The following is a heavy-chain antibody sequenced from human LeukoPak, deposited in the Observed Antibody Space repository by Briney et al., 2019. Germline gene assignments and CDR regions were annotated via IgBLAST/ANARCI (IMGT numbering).Heavy chain of an antibody. CDR1: GFTFGSYA. J-gene: IGHJ6*03. CDR2: ISGSGSAGST. CDR3: ARDYGGNSGLYHYYYYLDV. Sequence: GGSLRLSCAASGFTFGSYAMHWVRQAPGKGLEWVSTISGSGSAGSTYYADSVKGRFTISRDNSKNTLYLQMNSLRAEDTALYYCARDYGGNSGLYHYYYYLDVWGKGTTVTVSS. D-gene: IGHD4-23*01. V-gene: IGHV3-23*01.